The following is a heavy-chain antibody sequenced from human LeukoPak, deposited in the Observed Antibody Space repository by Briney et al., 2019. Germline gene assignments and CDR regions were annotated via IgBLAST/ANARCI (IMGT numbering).Heavy chain of an antibody. CDR2: ISYDGSNK. V-gene: IGHV3-30-3*01. CDR1: GFTFSSYA. Sequence: GGSLRLSCAASGFTFSSYAMHWVRQAPGKGLEWVAVISYDGSNKYYADSVKGRFTISRDNSKNTLYLQMNSLRAEDTAVYYCARTPPFYNWNYATGDYWGQGTLVTVSS. CDR3: ARTPPFYNWNYATGDY. D-gene: IGHD1-7*01. J-gene: IGHJ4*02.